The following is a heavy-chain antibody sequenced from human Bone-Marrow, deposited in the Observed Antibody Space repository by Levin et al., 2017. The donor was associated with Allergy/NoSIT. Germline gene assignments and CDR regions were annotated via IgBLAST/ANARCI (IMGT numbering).Heavy chain of an antibody. CDR1: GYTFTGYY. V-gene: IGHV1-2*02. D-gene: IGHD2-2*01. Sequence: GESLKISCQASGYTFTGYYMHWVRQAPGQGLEWMGWINPNSGGTNYAQKFQGRVTMTRDTSISTAYMELSRLRSDDTAVYYCARGPRSGVPAAIFKFDYWGQGTLVTVSS. CDR3: ARGPRSGVPAAIFKFDY. CDR2: INPNSGGT. J-gene: IGHJ4*02.